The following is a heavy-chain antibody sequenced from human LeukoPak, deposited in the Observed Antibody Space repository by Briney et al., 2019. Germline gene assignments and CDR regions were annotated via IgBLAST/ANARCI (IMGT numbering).Heavy chain of an antibody. V-gene: IGHV4-39*07. CDR1: GGSISSSSYY. Sequence: SETLSLTCTVSGGSISSSSYYWGWIRQPPGKGLEWIGSIYYSGSTYYNPSLKSRVTISVDTSKNQLSLKLSSVTAADTAVYYCARGDGYLSPYFDYWGQGTLVTVSS. J-gene: IGHJ4*02. D-gene: IGHD5-24*01. CDR3: ARGDGYLSPYFDY. CDR2: IYYSGST.